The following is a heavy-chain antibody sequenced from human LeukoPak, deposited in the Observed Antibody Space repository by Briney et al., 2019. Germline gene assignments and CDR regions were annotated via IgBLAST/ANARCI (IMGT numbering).Heavy chain of an antibody. V-gene: IGHV3-7*01. CDR1: GFTFSNYW. CDR2: INPDGSQK. CDR3: ARPSSFSSGWGSDH. D-gene: IGHD3-22*01. Sequence: GGSLRLSCVTSGFTFSNYWMSWVRQAPGKGLEWVANINPDGSQKNYVDSMKGRLTISRDNARDSVFLQMDSLRADDKAVYYCARPSSFSSGWGSDHWGQGTLVNVGS. J-gene: IGHJ4*02.